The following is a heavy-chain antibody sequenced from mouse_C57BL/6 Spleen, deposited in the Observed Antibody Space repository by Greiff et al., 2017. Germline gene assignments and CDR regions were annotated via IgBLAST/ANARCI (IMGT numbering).Heavy chain of an antibody. J-gene: IGHJ3*01. V-gene: IGHV7-1*01. Sequence: EVKLMDSGGGLVQSGRSLRLSCATSGFTFSDFYMEWVRQAPGKGLEWIAASRNKANDYTTEYSASVKGRFIVSRDTSQSILYLQMNALRAEDTAIYYCARDAYDGYPFAYWGQGTLVTVSA. D-gene: IGHD2-3*01. CDR3: ARDAYDGYPFAY. CDR1: GFTFSDFY. CDR2: SRNKANDYTT.